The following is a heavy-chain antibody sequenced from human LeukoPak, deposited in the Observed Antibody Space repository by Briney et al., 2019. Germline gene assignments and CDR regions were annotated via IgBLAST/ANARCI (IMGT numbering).Heavy chain of an antibody. V-gene: IGHV1-69*13. D-gene: IGHD6-6*01. J-gene: IGHJ3*02. CDR2: IIPIFGTA. CDR3: ARARATAARPAAANDDAFDI. Sequence: GASVKVSCKASGGTFSSYAISWVRQAPGQGLEWMGGIIPIFGTANYAQKFQGRVTITADESTSTAYMELSSLRSEDTAVYYCARARATAARPAAANDDAFDIWGQGTMVTVSS. CDR1: GGTFSSYA.